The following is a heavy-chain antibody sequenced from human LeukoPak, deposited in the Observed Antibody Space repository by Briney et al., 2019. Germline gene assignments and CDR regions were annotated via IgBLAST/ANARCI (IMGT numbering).Heavy chain of an antibody. CDR1: GFTFSSYW. V-gene: IGHV3-64*01. D-gene: IGHD6-13*01. CDR2: ISSNGGST. CDR3: ARGVSSWLDY. Sequence: PGGSLRLSCAASGFTFSSYWMHWVRQAPGKGLEYVSAISSNGGSTYYANSVKGRFTISRDNPKNTLYLQMGSLRAEDMAVYYCARGVSSWLDYWGQGTLVTVSS. J-gene: IGHJ4*02.